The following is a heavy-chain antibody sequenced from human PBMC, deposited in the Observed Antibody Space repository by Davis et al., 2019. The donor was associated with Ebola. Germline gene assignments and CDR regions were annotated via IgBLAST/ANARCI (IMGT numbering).Heavy chain of an antibody. V-gene: IGHV4-59*01. D-gene: IGHD5-18*01. Sequence: MPSETLSLTCTVSGGSISSYYWSWIRQPPGKGLEWIGYIYYSGTTNHNPSLRSRVTLSIDTSKNQSSLKLSSVTAADTAVYYCARVGGYSYGYNWFDPWGQGTLVTVSS. J-gene: IGHJ5*02. CDR2: IYYSGTT. CDR1: GGSISSYY. CDR3: ARVGGYSYGYNWFDP.